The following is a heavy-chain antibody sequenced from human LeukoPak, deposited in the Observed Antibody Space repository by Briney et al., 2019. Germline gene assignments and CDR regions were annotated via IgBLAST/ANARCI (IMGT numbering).Heavy chain of an antibody. CDR1: GYTFTSYD. CDR2: MNPNSGNT. Sequence: ASVKVSCKASGYTFTSYDINWVRQATGQGLEWMGWMNPNSGNTGYAQKFQGRVTMTRNTSISTAYMELSSLRSEDTAMYYCARRGGGLRYFDWLSHLYYYYGMDVWGQGTTVTVSS. V-gene: IGHV1-8*01. D-gene: IGHD3-9*01. J-gene: IGHJ6*02. CDR3: ARRGGGLRYFDWLSHLYYYYGMDV.